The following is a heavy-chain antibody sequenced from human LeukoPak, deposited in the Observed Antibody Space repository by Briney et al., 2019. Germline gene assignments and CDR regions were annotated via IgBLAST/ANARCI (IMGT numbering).Heavy chain of an antibody. CDR1: GGSISSSSYY. V-gene: IGHV4-39*01. Sequence: PSETLSLTCTVSGGSISSSSYYWGWIRQPPGKGLEWIGSIYYSGSTYYNPSLKGRVTISVDTSKNQFSLKLSSVTAADTAVYYCASHDYGDLSGAFDIWGQGTMVTVSS. J-gene: IGHJ3*02. CDR2: IYYSGST. D-gene: IGHD4-17*01. CDR3: ASHDYGDLSGAFDI.